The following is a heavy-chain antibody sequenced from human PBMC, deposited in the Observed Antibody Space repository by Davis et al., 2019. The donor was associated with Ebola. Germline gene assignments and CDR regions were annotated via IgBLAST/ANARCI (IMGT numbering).Heavy chain of an antibody. CDR3: ARDPDAPGIGFDP. J-gene: IGHJ5*02. Sequence: GESLKISCAASGLFVSNNYMNWVRQAPGKGLEWVSGIYSGGSTHYADSVKGRFTISRDNSKNTLYLQMNSLRAEDTAVYYCARDPDAPGIGFDPWGQGTLVTVSS. D-gene: IGHD2-2*01. CDR1: GLFVSNNY. V-gene: IGHV3-53*01. CDR2: IYSGGST.